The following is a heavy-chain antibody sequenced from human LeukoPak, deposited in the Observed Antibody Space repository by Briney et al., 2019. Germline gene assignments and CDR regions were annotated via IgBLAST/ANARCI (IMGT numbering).Heavy chain of an antibody. CDR3: ARDSRRELPRLDY. CDR2: INPNSGGT. D-gene: IGHD1-26*01. V-gene: IGHV1-2*02. J-gene: IGHJ4*02. CDR1: GYTFTGYY. Sequence: ASVKVSCKASGYTFTGYYMHWVRQAPGQGLEWMGWINPNSGGTNYAQKFQGRVTMTRDTSISTAYMELSRLRSDDTVVYYCARDSRRELPRLDYWGQGTLVTVSS.